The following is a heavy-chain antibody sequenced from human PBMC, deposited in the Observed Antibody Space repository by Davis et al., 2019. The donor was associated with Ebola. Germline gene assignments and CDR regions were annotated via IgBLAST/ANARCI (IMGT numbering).Heavy chain of an antibody. CDR1: GFTFSRSW. D-gene: IGHD5-18*01. CDR2: INSDGSST. J-gene: IGHJ6*02. CDR3: AREYVDTAMVVEHYYYGMDV. V-gene: IGHV3-74*01. Sequence: GESLKISCLASGFTFSRSWMHWVRQAPGKGLVWVSRINSDGSSTSYADSVKGRFIISRDNAKNTLYLQMNSLRAEDTAVYYCAREYVDTAMVVEHYYYGMDVWGQGTTVTVSS.